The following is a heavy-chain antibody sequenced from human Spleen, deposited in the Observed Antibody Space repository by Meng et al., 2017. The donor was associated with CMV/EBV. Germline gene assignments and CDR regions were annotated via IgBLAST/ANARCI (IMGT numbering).Heavy chain of an antibody. V-gene: IGHV1-69*10. CDR2: IIPILGIA. CDR1: GGTFSSYC. Sequence: SVKVSCKASGGTFSSYCISWVRQAPGQGLEWMGGIIPILGIANYAQKFQGRVTITADKSTSTAYMELSSLRSEDTAVYYCAREYSSSSGTFDYWGQGTLVTVSS. D-gene: IGHD6-6*01. J-gene: IGHJ4*02. CDR3: AREYSSSSGTFDY.